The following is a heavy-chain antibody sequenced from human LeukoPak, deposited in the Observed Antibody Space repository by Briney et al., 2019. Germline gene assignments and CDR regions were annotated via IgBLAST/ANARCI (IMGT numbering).Heavy chain of an antibody. CDR1: GFTFDDYA. D-gene: IGHD1-1*01. V-gene: IGHV3-9*01. CDR3: AKVPDNLDAFDI. J-gene: IGHJ3*02. Sequence: GGSLRLSCAASGFTFDDYAMHWVRQAPGKGLEWASGISWNSGSIGYADSVKGRFTISRDNAKNSLYLQMNSLRAEDTALYYCAKVPDNLDAFDIWGQGTMVTVSS. CDR2: ISWNSGSI.